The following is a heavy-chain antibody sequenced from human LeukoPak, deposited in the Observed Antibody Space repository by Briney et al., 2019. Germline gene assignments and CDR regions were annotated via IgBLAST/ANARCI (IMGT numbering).Heavy chain of an antibody. CDR1: GVAISRGGYA. D-gene: IGHD6-19*01. CDR2: IYHSGTT. CDR3: ARDREKQWSAFDP. Sequence: KPSETLSLTCAVSGVAISRGGYAWSWIRQPPGKGLEWIAYIYHSGTTYYNPSLKSRATISVDTSKNQFSLKLSSVTAADTAVYYCARDREKQWSAFDPWGQGTLVTVSS. J-gene: IGHJ5*02. V-gene: IGHV4-30-4*07.